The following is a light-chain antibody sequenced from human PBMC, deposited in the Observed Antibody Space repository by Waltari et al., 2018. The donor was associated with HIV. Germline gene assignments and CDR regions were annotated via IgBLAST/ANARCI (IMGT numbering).Light chain of an antibody. J-gene: IGKJ4*01. V-gene: IGKV4-1*01. CDR1: QSVLYRSNNKNN. CDR3: QQYYSSPFT. CDR2: WAS. Sequence: DIVMTQSPDSLAVSLGERATINCKSSQSVLYRSNNKNNLAWYQQKPGQPPKLLIYWASTREFGAPDRFSGSGSGTDFTLSISSLQAEDVAVYYCQQYYSSPFTFGGGTRVEIK.